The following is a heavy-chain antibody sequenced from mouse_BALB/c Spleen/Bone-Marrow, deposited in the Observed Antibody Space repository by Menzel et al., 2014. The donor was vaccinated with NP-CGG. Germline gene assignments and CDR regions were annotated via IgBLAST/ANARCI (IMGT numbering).Heavy chain of an antibody. J-gene: IGHJ4*01. Sequence: EVKLQESGGGSVQPGGSLRLSCATSGFTFTDYYMSWVRQPPGKALEWLGFIRNKANGYTTEYSASVKGRFTISRDNSQSILYLQMNTLRAEDSATYYCARDDYYAMDYWGQGTSVTVSS. CDR2: IRNKANGYTT. V-gene: IGHV7-3*02. CDR3: ARDDYYAMDY. CDR1: GFTFTDYY.